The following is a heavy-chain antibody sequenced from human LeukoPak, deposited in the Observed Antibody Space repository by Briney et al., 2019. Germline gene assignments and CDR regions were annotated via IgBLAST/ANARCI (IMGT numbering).Heavy chain of an antibody. CDR3: ARKSRGYSGSYDY. CDR1: GDSISSGDYY. V-gene: IGHV4-61*08. CDR2: IYYSGNT. D-gene: IGHD1-26*01. Sequence: SETLSLTCTVSGDSISSGDYYWSWIRQPPGKGLEWIGYIYYSGNTNYNPSLKSRVTISVDTSKNQFSLKLSSVTAADTAVYYCARKSRGYSGSYDYWGQGTLVTVSS. J-gene: IGHJ4*02.